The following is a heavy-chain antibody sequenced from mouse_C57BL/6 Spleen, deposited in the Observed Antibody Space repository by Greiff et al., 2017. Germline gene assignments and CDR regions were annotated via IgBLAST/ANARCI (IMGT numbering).Heavy chain of an antibody. V-gene: IGHV1-19*01. CDR2: INPYNGGT. D-gene: IGHD1-1*01. CDR1: GYTFTDYY. J-gene: IGHJ1*03. CDR3: ASLRNYYGSSYDWYFDV. Sequence: EVQLQQSGPVLVKPGASVKMSCKASGYTFTDYYMNWVKQSHGKSLEWIGVINPYNGGTSYNQKFKGKATLTVDKSSSTAYMELNSLTSEDSAVYYCASLRNYYGSSYDWYFDVWGTGTTVTVSS.